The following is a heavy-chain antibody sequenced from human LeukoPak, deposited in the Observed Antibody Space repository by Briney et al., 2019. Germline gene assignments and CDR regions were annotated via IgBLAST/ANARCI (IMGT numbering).Heavy chain of an antibody. CDR1: GFTFDDYA. D-gene: IGHD3-10*01. Sequence: PGGSLRLSCAASGFTFDDYAMHWVRQAPGKGLEWVSGISWNSGSIGYADSVKGRFTISRDNAKNSLYLQMNSLRAEDTALYYCAKDTSIYYGSGSFDYWGQETLVTVSS. V-gene: IGHV3-9*01. J-gene: IGHJ4*02. CDR2: ISWNSGSI. CDR3: AKDTSIYYGSGSFDY.